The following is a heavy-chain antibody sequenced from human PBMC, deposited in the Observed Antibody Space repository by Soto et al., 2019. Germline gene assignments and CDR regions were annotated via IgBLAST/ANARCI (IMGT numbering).Heavy chain of an antibody. J-gene: IGHJ5*02. V-gene: IGHV4-34*01. D-gene: IGHD6-13*01. CDR3: ASAYRHSSFDP. CDR1: GESFSGYY. Sequence: ETLSLTCSVYGESFSGYYCSWIRQPPGKGLEWIGEINPSGSTNYNPSLKSRVTISVDAYKHQTSLKLSSLTDPHTAVYYCASAYRHSSFDPWGQGALVTVSS. CDR2: INPSGST.